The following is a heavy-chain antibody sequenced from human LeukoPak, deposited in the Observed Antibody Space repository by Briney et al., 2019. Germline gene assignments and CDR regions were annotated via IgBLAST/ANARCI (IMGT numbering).Heavy chain of an antibody. CDR1: GFTFSSYW. J-gene: IGHJ4*02. D-gene: IGHD5-18*01. Sequence: GGSLRLSCAASGFTFSSYWMSWVRQAPEKGLEWVANINQGGSEKYYVDSVKGRLTISRDNAKNSLYLQMNSLRAEDRAVYYCARDETALDSWGQGTLVTVSS. CDR2: INQGGSEK. V-gene: IGHV3-7*01. CDR3: ARDETALDS.